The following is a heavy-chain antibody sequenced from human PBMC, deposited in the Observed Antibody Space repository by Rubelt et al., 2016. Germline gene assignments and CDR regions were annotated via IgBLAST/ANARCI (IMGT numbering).Heavy chain of an antibody. Sequence: EVQLVESGGGLVKPGGSLRLSCEASGFTFSKDWMSWVRQAPGKGLEWVGRIKSKSDGGTADYAAPVKGRFTISRDDSKNTRYLQMNSLKTEDTAVYYCANLNDRDAFANWGQGTMVTVSS. D-gene: IGHD1-1*01. CDR3: ANLNDRDAFAN. V-gene: IGHV3-15*01. CDR1: GFTFSKDW. J-gene: IGHJ3*02. CDR2: IKSKSDGGTA.